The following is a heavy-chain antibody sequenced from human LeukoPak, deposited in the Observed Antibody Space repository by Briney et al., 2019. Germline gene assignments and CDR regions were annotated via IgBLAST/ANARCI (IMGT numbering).Heavy chain of an antibody. Sequence: PSETLSLTCTVSGGSISSYYWSWLRQPAGKGLEWIGRIYTSGSTNYNPSLKSRVTMSVDTSKNQFSLKLSSVTAADTAVYYCAREEYYYDSSGYSETIFDYWGQGTLVTVSS. D-gene: IGHD3-22*01. J-gene: IGHJ4*02. CDR2: IYTSGST. CDR3: AREEYYYDSSGYSETIFDY. V-gene: IGHV4-4*07. CDR1: GGSISSYY.